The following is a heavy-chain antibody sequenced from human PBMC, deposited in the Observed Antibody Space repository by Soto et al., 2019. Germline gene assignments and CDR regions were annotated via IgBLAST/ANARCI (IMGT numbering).Heavy chain of an antibody. Sequence: QLQLQESGSGLVKPSQTLSLTCAVSGGSISSGGYSWSWIRQPPGRGLEWIGYIYHSGSTYYNPSLKSRVTISVDRSKNQFSLKLSSVTAADTAVYSCVRRAPNYWYFDLWGRGTLVTVSS. CDR1: GGSISSGGYS. CDR3: VRRAPNYWYFDL. J-gene: IGHJ2*01. V-gene: IGHV4-30-2*01. CDR2: IYHSGST.